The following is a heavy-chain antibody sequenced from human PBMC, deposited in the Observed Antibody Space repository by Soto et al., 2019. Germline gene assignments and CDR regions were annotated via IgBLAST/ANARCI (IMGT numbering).Heavy chain of an antibody. J-gene: IGHJ4*02. CDR1: GFTFSSYA. V-gene: IGHV3-30-3*01. CDR3: ARGRGGLWSFGVDY. D-gene: IGHD5-18*01. Sequence: QVQLVESGGGVVQPGRSLRLSCAASGFTFSSYAMHWVRQAPGKGLEWVAVISYDGSNKYYADSVKGRFTISRDNSKNTLYLQMNSLIAEDTAVYYCARGRGGLWSFGVDYWGQGTLVTVSS. CDR2: ISYDGSNK.